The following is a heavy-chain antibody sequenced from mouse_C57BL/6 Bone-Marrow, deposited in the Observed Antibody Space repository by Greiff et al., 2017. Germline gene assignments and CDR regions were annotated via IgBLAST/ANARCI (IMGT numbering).Heavy chain of an antibody. CDR2: IRNKANNHAT. J-gene: IGHJ3*01. V-gene: IGHV6-6*01. CDR1: GFTFSDAW. Sequence: EVQLQQSGGGLVQPGGSMKLSCAVSGFTFSDAWMDWVRQSPEKGLEWVAEIRNKANNHATYYAESVKGRFTISRDDSKSSVYLQMSSLRAEDTGIYYCSRSIFFAYWGQGTLVTVSS. CDR3: SRSIFFAY.